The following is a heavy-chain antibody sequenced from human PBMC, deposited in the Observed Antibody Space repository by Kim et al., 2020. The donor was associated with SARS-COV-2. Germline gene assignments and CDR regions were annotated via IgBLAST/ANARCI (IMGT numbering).Heavy chain of an antibody. CDR1: GYTFTSYG. CDR2: ISTYNGNT. CDR3: AREVGGVVDY. V-gene: IGHV1-18*01. J-gene: IGHJ4*02. Sequence: ASVKVSCKASGYTFTSYGISWVRQAPGQGLEWMGRISTYNGNTNDAQKLQGRVTMTTDTSTSTAYMELRSLRSDDTAVYYCAREVGGVVDYWGQGTLVTVSS. D-gene: IGHD3-16*01.